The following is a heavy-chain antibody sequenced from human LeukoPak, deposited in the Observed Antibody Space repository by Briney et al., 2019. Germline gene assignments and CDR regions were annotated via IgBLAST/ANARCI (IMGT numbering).Heavy chain of an antibody. CDR2: IYYSGST. V-gene: IGHV4-31*03. CDR1: GGSISRGGYY. D-gene: IGHD6-13*01. CDR3: ARDPQNTPYGIAAAGASGWFDP. J-gene: IGHJ5*02. Sequence: SETLSLTCTVSGGSISRGGYYWSWIRQHPGKGLEWIGYIYYSGSTYYNPSLKSRVTISEDTSKNQFSLKLSSVTAADTAVYYCARDPQNTPYGIAAAGASGWFDPWGQGTLVTVSS.